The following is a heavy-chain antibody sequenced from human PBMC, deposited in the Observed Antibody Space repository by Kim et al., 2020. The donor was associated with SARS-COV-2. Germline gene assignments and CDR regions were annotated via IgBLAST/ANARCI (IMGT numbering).Heavy chain of an antibody. Sequence: SYATAYAASVKGRFTVSRDDSKNTAYLQMNSLKIEDTAVYYCSREGQVLNWGQGTLVTVSS. CDR2: SYAT. V-gene: IGHV3-73*01. CDR3: SREGQVLN. J-gene: IGHJ4*02.